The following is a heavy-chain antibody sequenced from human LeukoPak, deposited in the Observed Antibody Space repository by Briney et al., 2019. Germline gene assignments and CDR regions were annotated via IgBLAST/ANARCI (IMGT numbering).Heavy chain of an antibody. Sequence: PSETLSLTCAVYGGSFSGNYMSWVRQAPGKGLEWVSVIYSGGDIAYADSVKGRFTISSDTSQNKLYLHMNSLRVEDTAVYYCAGGTDFWSGYCFDSWGQGTLVTVSS. CDR1: GGSFSGNY. J-gene: IGHJ4*02. D-gene: IGHD3-3*01. CDR2: IYSGGDI. CDR3: AGGTDFWSGYCFDS. V-gene: IGHV3-53*01.